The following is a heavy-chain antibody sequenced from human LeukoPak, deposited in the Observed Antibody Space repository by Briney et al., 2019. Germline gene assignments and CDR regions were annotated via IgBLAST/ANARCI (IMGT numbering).Heavy chain of an antibody. J-gene: IGHJ4*02. CDR1: GFTFSSYG. CDR2: ISYGGSNK. D-gene: IGHD2-15*01. V-gene: IGHV3-30*18. CDR3: AKDLGCSGGSCYSTLDY. Sequence: PGRSLRLSCAASGFTFSSYGMHWVRQAPGKGLEWVAVISYGGSNKYYADSVKGRFTISRDNSKNTLYLQMNGLRAEDTAVYYCAKDLGCSGGSCYSTLDYWGQGTLVTVSS.